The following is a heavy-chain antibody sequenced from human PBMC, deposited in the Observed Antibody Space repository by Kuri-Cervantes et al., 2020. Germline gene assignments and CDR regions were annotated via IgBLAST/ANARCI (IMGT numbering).Heavy chain of an antibody. CDR2: ISSSGSTI. CDR3: AREEGWGAPPDDY. Sequence: GESLKISCAASGFTFSSFAMSWVRQAPGKGLEWVSYISSSGSTIHYAGSVKGRFIISRDNAKNSLYLQMNSLRGEDTAVYYCAREEGWGAPPDDYWGQETLVTVSS. V-gene: IGHV3-48*04. J-gene: IGHJ4*02. D-gene: IGHD3-16*01. CDR1: GFTFSSFA.